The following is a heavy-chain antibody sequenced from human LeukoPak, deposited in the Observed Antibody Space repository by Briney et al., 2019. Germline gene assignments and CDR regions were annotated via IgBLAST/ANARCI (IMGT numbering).Heavy chain of an antibody. CDR3: ARYIAAAVYYYMDV. V-gene: IGHV3-11*04. J-gene: IGHJ6*03. CDR2: ISSSGSTI. D-gene: IGHD6-13*01. CDR1: GFTFSDYY. Sequence: GGSLRLSCAASGFTFSDYYMSWIRQAPGKGLGWVSYISSSGSTIYYADSVKGRFTISRDNAKNSLYLQMNSLRAEDTAVYYCARYIAAAVYYYMDVWGKGTTVTVSS.